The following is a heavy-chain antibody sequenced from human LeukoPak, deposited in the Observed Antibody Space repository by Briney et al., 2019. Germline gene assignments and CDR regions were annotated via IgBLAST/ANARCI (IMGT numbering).Heavy chain of an antibody. Sequence: PGGSLRLSCTASGFTFGDYAMSWVRQAPGKGLEWVGFIRSKAYGGTTEYAASVKGRFTISRDDSKSIAYLQMNSLKTEDTAVYYCTRDRKYSSSWFPSYYYYYYMDVWGIGTTVTVSS. D-gene: IGHD6-13*01. CDR3: TRDRKYSSSWFPSYYYYYYMDV. CDR2: IRSKAYGGTT. J-gene: IGHJ6*03. V-gene: IGHV3-49*04. CDR1: GFTFGDYA.